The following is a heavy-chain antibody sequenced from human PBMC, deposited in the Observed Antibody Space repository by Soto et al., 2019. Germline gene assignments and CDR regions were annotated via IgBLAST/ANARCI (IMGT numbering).Heavy chain of an antibody. V-gene: IGHV3-23*01. CDR2: ISGSGGST. D-gene: IGHD2-2*01. CDR3: AKRGMKYQPLQNELYDY. CDR1: GFTFSSYA. Sequence: GGSLRLSCAASGFTFSSYAMSWVRQAPGKGLEWVSAISGSGGSTYYADSVKGRFTISRDNSKNTLYLQMNSLRAEDTAVYYYAKRGMKYQPLQNELYDYWGQGTLVTVSS. J-gene: IGHJ4*02.